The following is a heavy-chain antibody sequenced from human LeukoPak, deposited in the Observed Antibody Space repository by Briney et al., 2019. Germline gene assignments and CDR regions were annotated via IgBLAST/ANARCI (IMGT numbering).Heavy chain of an antibody. V-gene: IGHV3-23*01. J-gene: IGHJ4*02. D-gene: IGHD3-3*01. CDR3: AKDHLRVKLRFLEWLPNGYYFDY. CDR2: ISGSGGST. CDR1: GFTFSSYA. Sequence: GGSLRLSCAASGFTFSSYAMSWVRQAPGKGLEWVSAISGSGGSTYYADSVKGRFTIARDNSKNTLYLQMNSLRAEDTAVYYCAKDHLRVKLRFLEWLPNGYYFDYWGQGTLVTVSS.